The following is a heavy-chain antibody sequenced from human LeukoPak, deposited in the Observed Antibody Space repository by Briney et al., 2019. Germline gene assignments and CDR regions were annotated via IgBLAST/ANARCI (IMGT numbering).Heavy chain of an antibody. J-gene: IGHJ4*02. Sequence: GGSLRLSCAASGFTFSNAWMSWVRQAPGKGLEWVSTISDSADSTYYADSVKGRFTISRDNSKNTLYLQMNSLRAEDTAVYYCAKPGIAVAEDYWGQGTLVTVSS. CDR3: AKPGIAVAEDY. CDR1: GFTFSNAW. CDR2: ISDSADST. V-gene: IGHV3-23*01. D-gene: IGHD6-19*01.